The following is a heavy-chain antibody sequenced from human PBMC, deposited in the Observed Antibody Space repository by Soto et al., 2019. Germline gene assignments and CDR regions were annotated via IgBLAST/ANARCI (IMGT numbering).Heavy chain of an antibody. CDR2: IYYHGNT. CDR1: GGTIISRADS. V-gene: IGHV4-39*01. CDR3: ARLDGFSSGWIFDY. D-gene: IGHD6-19*01. J-gene: IGHJ4*01. Sequence: PSVTLCVTCTVAGGTIISRADSWGWIRKPPGKTLEWIGTIYYHGNTYSNPSLKSRVTISVDTSNNQLSLKLRSVTAADTAVYYCARLDGFSSGWIFDYWGHGTLVTVSS.